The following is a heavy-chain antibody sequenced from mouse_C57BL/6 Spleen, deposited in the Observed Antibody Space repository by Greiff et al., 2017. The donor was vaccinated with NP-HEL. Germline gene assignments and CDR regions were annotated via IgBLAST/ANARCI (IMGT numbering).Heavy chain of an antibody. V-gene: IGHV1-82*01. J-gene: IGHJ2*01. Sequence: QVQLQQSGPELVKPGASVKISCKASGYAFSSSWLNWVKQRPGKGLEWIGRIYPGDGDTNYNGKFKGKATLTADKSSSTAYMQLSSLTSEDSAVYVGARGTTVVDYYFDYWGQGTTLTVSS. CDR2: IYPGDGDT. D-gene: IGHD1-1*01. CDR1: GYAFSSSW. CDR3: ARGTTVVDYYFDY.